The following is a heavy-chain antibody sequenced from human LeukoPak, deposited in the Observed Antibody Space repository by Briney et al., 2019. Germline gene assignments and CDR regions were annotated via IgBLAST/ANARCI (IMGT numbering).Heavy chain of an antibody. CDR3: AKGRQLLWFGELLWNY. CDR1: GFTFSSYG. J-gene: IGHJ4*02. Sequence: GGSLRLSCAASGFTFSSYGMHWVRQAPGKGLEWVAVISYDGSNTYYADSVKGRFTISRDNSKNTLYLQMNSLRAEDTAVYYCAKGRQLLWFGELLWNYWGQGTLVTVSS. CDR2: ISYDGSNT. V-gene: IGHV3-30*18. D-gene: IGHD3-10*01.